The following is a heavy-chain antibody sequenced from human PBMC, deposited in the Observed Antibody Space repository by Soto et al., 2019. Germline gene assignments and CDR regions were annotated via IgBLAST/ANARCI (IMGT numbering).Heavy chain of an antibody. CDR2: IYYRGTT. V-gene: IGHV4-31*03. J-gene: IGHJ5*02. CDR3: ARSIAAAGADWFDP. Sequence: SETLRLTCTVSGGFIRSGGYYWNWIRQHPGKGLEYIGHIYYRGTTYYNPSLRSRLTISVDTSKNQFYLNLGSVTAADTAVYYCARSIAAAGADWFDPGGQGTLVSVS. D-gene: IGHD6-13*01. CDR1: GGFIRSGGYY.